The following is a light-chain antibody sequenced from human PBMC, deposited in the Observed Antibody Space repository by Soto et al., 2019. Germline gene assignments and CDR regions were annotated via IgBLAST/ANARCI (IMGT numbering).Light chain of an antibody. CDR3: SSSTISSHVL. Sequence: QSALTQPAAVSGSPGQSITISCTGTSSDVGAYNYVSWYQQHPGKAPNLMIYEVSNRPSGVSNRFSGSKSGNTASLTISGLHAEDEADYYCSSSTISSHVLFGGGTKLTVL. V-gene: IGLV2-14*01. CDR1: SSDVGAYNY. J-gene: IGLJ2*01. CDR2: EVS.